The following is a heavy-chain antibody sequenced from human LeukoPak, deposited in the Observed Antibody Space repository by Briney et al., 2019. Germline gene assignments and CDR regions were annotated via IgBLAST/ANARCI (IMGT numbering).Heavy chain of an antibody. D-gene: IGHD5-18*01. Sequence: SETLSLTCTVSGYSISSGYYWGWIRQPPGEGLEWIGSIYHSGSTYYNPSLKSRVTISVDTSKNQFSLKLSSVTAADTAVYYCARSVDTAMFLDYWGQGTLVTVSS. CDR1: GYSISSGYY. J-gene: IGHJ4*02. V-gene: IGHV4-38-2*02. CDR2: IYHSGST. CDR3: ARSVDTAMFLDY.